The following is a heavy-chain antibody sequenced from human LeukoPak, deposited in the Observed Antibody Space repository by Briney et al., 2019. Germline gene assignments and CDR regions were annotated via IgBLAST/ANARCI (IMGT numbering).Heavy chain of an antibody. CDR2: IIPILGIA. CDR1: GGTFSSYT. V-gene: IGHV1-69*02. J-gene: IGHJ4*02. Sequence: APSVKVSCKASGGTFSSYTISWVRHAPGQGLEWKGRIIPILGIANYAQKCQGRVTITADKSTSTAYMELSSLRSEDTAVYYCARVRYNWNYAHDYWGQGTLVTVSS. CDR3: ARVRYNWNYAHDY. D-gene: IGHD1-7*01.